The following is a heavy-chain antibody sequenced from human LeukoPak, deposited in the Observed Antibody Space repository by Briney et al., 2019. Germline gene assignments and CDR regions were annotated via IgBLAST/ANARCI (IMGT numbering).Heavy chain of an antibody. D-gene: IGHD5-24*01. CDR2: ISSSGYTV. CDR1: GFTVSNNI. Sequence: GGSLRLSCAASGFTVSNNILSWVRQAPGTGLEWVSYISSSGYTVYYADSVKGRFTISRDNAKNSLYLQMNSLRAEDTAVYYCAREESWLQLDYWGQGTLVTVSS. J-gene: IGHJ4*02. CDR3: AREESWLQLDY. V-gene: IGHV3-48*01.